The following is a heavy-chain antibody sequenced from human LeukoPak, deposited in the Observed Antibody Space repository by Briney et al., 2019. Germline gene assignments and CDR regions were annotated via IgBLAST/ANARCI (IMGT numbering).Heavy chain of an antibody. J-gene: IGHJ4*02. CDR3: ARDQRRYCSSTSCYSGFDY. V-gene: IGHV3-23*01. CDR1: GFTFSSYA. Sequence: GGSLRLSCAASGFTFSSYAMSWVRQAPGKGLEWVSAISGSGGSTYYADSVKGRFTISRDNSKNTLYLQMNSLRAEDTAVYYCARDQRRYCSSTSCYSGFDYWGQGTLVTVSS. CDR2: ISGSGGST. D-gene: IGHD2-2*02.